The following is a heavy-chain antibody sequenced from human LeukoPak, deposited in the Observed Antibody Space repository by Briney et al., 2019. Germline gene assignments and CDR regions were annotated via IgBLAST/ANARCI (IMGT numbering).Heavy chain of an antibody. CDR2: ISYDGSNK. J-gene: IGHJ4*02. V-gene: IGHV3-30-3*01. CDR3: ATEFIVVVRGSDLDY. CDR1: GFTFSSYA. Sequence: GRSLRLSCAASGFTFSSYAMRWVRQAPGKGLEWVAVISYDGSNKYYADSVKGRFTISRDNSKNTLYLQMNSLRAEDTAVYYCATEFIVVVRGSDLDYWGQGTLVTVSS. D-gene: IGHD2-15*01.